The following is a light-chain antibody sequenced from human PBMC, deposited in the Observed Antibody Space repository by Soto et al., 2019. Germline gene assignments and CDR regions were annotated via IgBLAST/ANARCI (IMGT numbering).Light chain of an antibody. V-gene: IGKV3-20*01. CDR2: GAS. J-gene: IGKJ1*01. Sequence: EIVLTQSPDTLSLSPGERVTLACRASQSVTNSHLAWYQQKPGQGPRLLIHGASSRATGTPDRFSGSGSGTDFTLTISSLEPDDFAVYYCQQYGATPGTFGQGTKLDIK. CDR1: QSVTNSH. CDR3: QQYGATPGT.